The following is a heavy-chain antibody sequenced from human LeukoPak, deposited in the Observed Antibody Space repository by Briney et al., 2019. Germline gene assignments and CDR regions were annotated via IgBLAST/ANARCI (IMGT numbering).Heavy chain of an antibody. J-gene: IGHJ4*02. CDR1: GYTFTSSF. Sequence: GASVKVSCKASGYTFTSSFIHWVRHAPGQGLEWMGWINPNNGDTKYPQKFEGRVTMTRDTSISTAYMELSSLRSEDTAVYYCASIAARRGYFDYWGQGTLVTVSS. D-gene: IGHD6-6*01. V-gene: IGHV1-2*02. CDR2: INPNNGDT. CDR3: ASIAARRGYFDY.